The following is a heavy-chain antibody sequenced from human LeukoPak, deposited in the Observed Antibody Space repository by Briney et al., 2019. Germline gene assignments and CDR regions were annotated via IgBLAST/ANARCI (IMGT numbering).Heavy chain of an antibody. CDR1: GFSISAIY. V-gene: IGHV3-69-1*01. CDR3: ARDTSMVRGVTKSYYYYYMDV. D-gene: IGHD3-10*01. Sequence: PGGSLRLSCTVSGFSISAIYLSWVRQVPGKGLQWVSGVYSAGTSFHADSVKGRFTISRDNAKNSLYLQMNSLRAEDTAVYYCARDTSMVRGVTKSYYYYYMDVWGKGTTVTVSS. CDR2: VYSAGTS. J-gene: IGHJ6*03.